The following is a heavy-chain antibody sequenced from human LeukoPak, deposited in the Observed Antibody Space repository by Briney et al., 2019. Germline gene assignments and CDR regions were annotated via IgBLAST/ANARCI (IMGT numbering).Heavy chain of an antibody. Sequence: ASVKVSCKASGYTFTSYYTHWVRQAPGQGLEWMGIINPSGGSTSYAQKFQGRVTMTRDMSTSTVYMELSSLRSEDTAVYYCARAHYGDYSFDYWGQGTLVTVSS. V-gene: IGHV1-46*01. CDR1: GYTFTSYY. CDR2: INPSGGST. J-gene: IGHJ4*02. CDR3: ARAHYGDYSFDY. D-gene: IGHD4-17*01.